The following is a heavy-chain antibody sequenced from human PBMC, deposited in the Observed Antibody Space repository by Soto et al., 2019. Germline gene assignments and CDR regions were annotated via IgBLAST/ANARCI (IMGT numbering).Heavy chain of an antibody. Sequence: QVQLVQSGAEVKKPGSSVKVSCKASGGTFSSYAISWVRQAPGQGLEWMGGIIPIFGTANYAQKFQGRVTITADESTSTAYMELSSLRSEDTAVYYCASGKAGRAARLFRSYYYYGMDVWGQGTTVTVSS. CDR1: GGTFSSYA. CDR2: IIPIFGTA. D-gene: IGHD6-6*01. V-gene: IGHV1-69*01. J-gene: IGHJ6*02. CDR3: ASGKAGRAARLFRSYYYYGMDV.